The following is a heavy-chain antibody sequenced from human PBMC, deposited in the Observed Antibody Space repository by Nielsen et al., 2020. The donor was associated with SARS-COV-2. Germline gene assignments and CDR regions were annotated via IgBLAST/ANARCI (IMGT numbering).Heavy chain of an antibody. CDR2: IWYDGSNK. CDR3: ARDTYSGYDYGDY. J-gene: IGHJ4*02. CDR1: GFTFSSYG. D-gene: IGHD5-12*01. V-gene: IGHV3-33*01. Sequence: GESLKISCAASGFTFSSYGMHWVRQAPGKGLEWVAVIWYDGSNKYYADSVKGRFTISRDNFKNTLYLQMNSLRAEDTAVYYCARDTYSGYDYGDYWGQGTLVTVSS.